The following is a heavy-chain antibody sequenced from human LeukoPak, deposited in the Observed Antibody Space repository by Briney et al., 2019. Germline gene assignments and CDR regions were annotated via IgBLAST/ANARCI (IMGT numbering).Heavy chain of an antibody. J-gene: IGHJ4*02. Sequence: ASVKVSCKVSGYTLTELSMHWVRQAPGQGLEWMGWINPNSGGTNYAQKFQGRVTMTRDTSISTAYMELSRLRSDDTAVYYCARGHRGTEGYWGQGTLVTVSS. D-gene: IGHD1-26*01. V-gene: IGHV1-2*02. CDR1: GYTLTELS. CDR3: ARGHRGTEGY. CDR2: INPNSGGT.